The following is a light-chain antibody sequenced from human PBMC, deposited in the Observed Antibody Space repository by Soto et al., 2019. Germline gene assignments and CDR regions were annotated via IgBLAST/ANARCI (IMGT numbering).Light chain of an antibody. CDR2: EVN. J-gene: IGLJ2*01. CDR1: SSDIGDYDY. CDR3: SSYTSTNSIL. V-gene: IGLV2-14*01. Sequence: QSVLTQPASVSGSPGQSITISCTGSSSDIGDYDYVSWYQQHPGKAPKLMIYEVNNRPSGVSNRFSGSKSGNAASLTISGLQAEDEADYFCSSYTSTNSILFGGGTKLTVL.